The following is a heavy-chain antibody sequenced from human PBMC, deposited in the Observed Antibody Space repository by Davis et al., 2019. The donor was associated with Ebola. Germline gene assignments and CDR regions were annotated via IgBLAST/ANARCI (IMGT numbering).Heavy chain of an antibody. Sequence: SVKVSCKASGYTFTSYGISWVRQAPGQGLEWMGGIIPIFGTANYAQKFQGRVTITADESTSTAYMELSSLRSEDTAVYYCASSGVVPAAKGYDYWGQGTLVTVSS. J-gene: IGHJ4*02. CDR1: GYTFTSYG. CDR3: ASSGVVPAAKGYDY. D-gene: IGHD2-2*01. V-gene: IGHV1-69*13. CDR2: IIPIFGTA.